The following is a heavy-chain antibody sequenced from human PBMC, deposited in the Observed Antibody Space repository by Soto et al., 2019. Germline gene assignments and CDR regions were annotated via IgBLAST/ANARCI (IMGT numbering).Heavy chain of an antibody. J-gene: IGHJ4*02. Sequence: QVQLAQSGAEVKKPGASVTVSCKASGYTFSSYGISWVRQAPGQGLEWVGWISVHNGYTKYATELQGRVTMTTDTSTSTAYMELRSLRSDDSTVYYCARLEHNFGPHDYWGQGTLVTVTS. V-gene: IGHV1-18*01. CDR2: ISVHNGYT. CDR1: GYTFSSYG. D-gene: IGHD1-1*01. CDR3: ARLEHNFGPHDY.